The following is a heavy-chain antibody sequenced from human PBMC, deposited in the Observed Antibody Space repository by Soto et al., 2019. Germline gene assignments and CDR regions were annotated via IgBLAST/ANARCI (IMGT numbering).Heavy chain of an antibody. CDR2: IYYSGST. CDR1: GGSISSGDYY. D-gene: IGHD5-12*01. Sequence: QVQLQESGPGLVKPSQTLSLTCTVSGGSISSGDYYWSWIRQPPGKGLEWIAYIYYSGSTYYNPSLKSRVTISVDTSKNQFSRKLNSVTAADTAVYYCAREWRYSTWYFDLWGRGTLVTVSS. V-gene: IGHV4-30-4*01. CDR3: AREWRYSTWYFDL. J-gene: IGHJ2*01.